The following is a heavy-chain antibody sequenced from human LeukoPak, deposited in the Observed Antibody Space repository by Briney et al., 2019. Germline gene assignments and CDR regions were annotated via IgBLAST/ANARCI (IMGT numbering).Heavy chain of an antibody. CDR3: ARANPGYSSSWVD. D-gene: IGHD6-13*01. Sequence: GGSLRLSCAASGFXFSSYWMSWVRQAPGKGLEWVANIKQDGSEKYYVDSVKGRFTISRDNAKNSLYLQMNSLRAEDTAVYYCARANPGYSSSWVDWGQGTLVTVSS. J-gene: IGHJ4*02. CDR1: GFXFSSYW. V-gene: IGHV3-7*05. CDR2: IKQDGSEK.